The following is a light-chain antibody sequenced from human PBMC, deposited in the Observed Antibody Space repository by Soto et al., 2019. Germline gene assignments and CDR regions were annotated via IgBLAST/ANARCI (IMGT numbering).Light chain of an antibody. Sequence: IVLTQSPATLSLSPGEKTNHPCKANQSVINCLGWYQQKPGQAPRLLIYDASKRAPGISARFSGSGSGTDFTLIISSLEPEDFAVYYCQQCSDWPPITFGQGTRLEIK. V-gene: IGKV3-11*01. CDR1: QSVINC. CDR2: DAS. CDR3: QQCSDWPPIT. J-gene: IGKJ5*01.